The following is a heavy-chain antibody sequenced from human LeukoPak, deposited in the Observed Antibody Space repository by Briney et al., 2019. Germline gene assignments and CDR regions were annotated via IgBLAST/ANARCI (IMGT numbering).Heavy chain of an antibody. D-gene: IGHD6-13*01. V-gene: IGHV3-30-3*01. CDR1: GFTFSSYA. CDR2: ISYDGSNE. Sequence: GRSLRLSCAASGFTFSSYAMHWVRQAPGKGLEWVAVISYDGSNEYYADCVKGRFTISRDNSKNSLYLQMDSLGAEDTAVYYCARERGAGLSSSWIDYWGQGTLVTVSS. CDR3: ARERGAGLSSSWIDY. J-gene: IGHJ4*02.